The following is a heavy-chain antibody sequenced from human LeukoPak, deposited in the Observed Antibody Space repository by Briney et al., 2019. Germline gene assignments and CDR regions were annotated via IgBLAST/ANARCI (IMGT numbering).Heavy chain of an antibody. J-gene: IGHJ4*02. Sequence: GESLKISCKGSGYSFTSYWIGWVRQMPGKGLEWMGIMYPGDSDTRYSPSFEGQVTISADKSISTAYLQWSSLKASDTAMYYCARSRGLAGQTPHLDFDYWGQGTLVTVSS. V-gene: IGHV5-51*01. CDR3: ARSRGLAGQTPHLDFDY. D-gene: IGHD3-16*01. CDR1: GYSFTSYW. CDR2: MYPGDSDT.